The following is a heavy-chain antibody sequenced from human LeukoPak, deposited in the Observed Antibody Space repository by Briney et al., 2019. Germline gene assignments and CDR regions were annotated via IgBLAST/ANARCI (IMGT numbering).Heavy chain of an antibody. CDR2: IRGSGGST. CDR3: AKDRRVVVPAAIVDC. Sequence: PAGSLRLSCAASGFTFSSYAMSWVRQAPGKGIEWIAAIRGSGGSTSYADSVKGRFTISGDNSTNTLYLQMNTLRAKDTAVYYCAKDRRVVVPAAIVDCWSQGTLVTVSS. V-gene: IGHV3-23*01. CDR1: GFTFSSYA. D-gene: IGHD2-2*01. J-gene: IGHJ4*02.